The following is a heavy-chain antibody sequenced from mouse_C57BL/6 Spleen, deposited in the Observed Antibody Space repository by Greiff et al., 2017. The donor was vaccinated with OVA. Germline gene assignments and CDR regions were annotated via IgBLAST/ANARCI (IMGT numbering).Heavy chain of an antibody. V-gene: IGHV2-3*01. CDR1: GFPLTSSG. CDR2: LWGDGST. Sequence: VKLMVSGLGLLAPSQSLSITCTVPGFPLTSSGVSWVRQPLGKGLEWLGVLWGDGSTNYHSALISRLSISEDNSKSQVFLNLNSLQTDDTATYYCAKGYYGSSFYAMDYWGQGTSVTVSS. J-gene: IGHJ4*01. CDR3: AKGYYGSSFYAMDY. D-gene: IGHD1-1*01.